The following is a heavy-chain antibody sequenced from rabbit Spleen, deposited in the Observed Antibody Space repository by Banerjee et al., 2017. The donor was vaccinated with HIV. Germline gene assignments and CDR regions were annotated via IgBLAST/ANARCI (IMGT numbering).Heavy chain of an antibody. Sequence: QEQLVESGGGLVQPEGSLTLTCKASGLDFSSSYWICWVRQAPGKGLEWIGCIYTGSSGSTYYASWAKGRFTISKTSSTTVTLQLTSLTAADTATYFCARGLYNGIDLWGPGTLVTVS. CDR2: IYTGSSGST. J-gene: IGHJ6*01. CDR1: GLDFSSSYW. V-gene: IGHV1S45*01. CDR3: ARGLYNGIDL.